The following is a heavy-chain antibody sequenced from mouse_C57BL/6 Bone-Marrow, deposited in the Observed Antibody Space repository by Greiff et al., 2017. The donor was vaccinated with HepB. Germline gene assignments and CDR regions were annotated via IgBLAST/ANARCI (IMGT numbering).Heavy chain of an antibody. CDR3: ARLVLRYFDY. Sequence: VQLQQPGAELVKPGASVKMSCKASGYTFTSYWITWVKQRPGQGLEWIGVIDPSDSYTNYNQKFKGKATLTVDTSSSTAYMQLSSLTSEDSAVYYCARLVLRYFDYWGQGTTLTVSS. CDR1: GYTFTSYW. D-gene: IGHD1-1*01. J-gene: IGHJ2*01. CDR2: IDPSDSYT. V-gene: IGHV1-69*02.